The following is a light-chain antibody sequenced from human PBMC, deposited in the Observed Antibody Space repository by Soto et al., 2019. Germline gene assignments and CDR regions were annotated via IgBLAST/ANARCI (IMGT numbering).Light chain of an antibody. CDR3: QQYGTSPRT. CDR1: QSISSNY. J-gene: IGKJ1*01. V-gene: IGKV3-20*01. Sequence: DIVLTPSPATLSLHVGERAPLSCRASQSISSNYLAWYQQKPGQSPRLLIYGASSRATGIPDRFSGRGSGTDFTLTISRLEPEDFAVYFCQQYGTSPRTFGQGTKVDIK. CDR2: GAS.